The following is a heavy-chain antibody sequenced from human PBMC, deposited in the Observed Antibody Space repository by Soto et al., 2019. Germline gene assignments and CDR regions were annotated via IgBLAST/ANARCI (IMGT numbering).Heavy chain of an antibody. V-gene: IGHV3-74*01. CDR2: IKSDGSST. CDR3: AKESPGIDIFFDY. CDR1: GFTFSSYW. J-gene: IGHJ4*02. D-gene: IGHD3-9*01. Sequence: GGSLRLSCAASGFTFSSYWMHWVRQPPGMGLVWVSRIKSDGSSTDYADSVKGRITISRDNAKNTLYLQMNSLRAEDTAVYYCAKESPGIDIFFDYWGQGTLVTVSS.